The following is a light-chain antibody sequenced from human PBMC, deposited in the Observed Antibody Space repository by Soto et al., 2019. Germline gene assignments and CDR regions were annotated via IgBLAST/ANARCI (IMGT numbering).Light chain of an antibody. CDR3: QQYNSYS. Sequence: DVQMTQSPSTLSASVGDRVTITCRGSQSISSWLAWYQQKPGKAPKVLIYHASNLQSGVPSRFSGSGSGTEFTLTISSLQPDDFATYYCQQYNSYSFGQGTKVDIK. J-gene: IGKJ1*01. CDR2: HAS. CDR1: QSISSW. V-gene: IGKV1-5*01.